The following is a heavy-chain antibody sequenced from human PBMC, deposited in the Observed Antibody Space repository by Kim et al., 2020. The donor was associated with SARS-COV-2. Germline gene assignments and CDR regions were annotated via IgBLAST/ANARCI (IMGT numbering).Heavy chain of an antibody. CDR3: TGKTGVSGVDY. D-gene: IGHD7-27*01. CDR2: IRNKANNYAT. CDR1: GLIFSDSA. V-gene: IGHV3-73*01. Sequence: GGSLRLSCAASGLIFSDSAIHWVRQASGKGLEWVGRIRNKANNYATAYAASVKGRFTISRDDSKNTAYLQMNSLKTEDTAVYYCTGKTGVSGVDYWGQGTXVT. J-gene: IGHJ4*02.